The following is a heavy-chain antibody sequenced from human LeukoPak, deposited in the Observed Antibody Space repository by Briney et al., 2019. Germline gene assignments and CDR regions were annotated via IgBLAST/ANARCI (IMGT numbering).Heavy chain of an antibody. J-gene: IGHJ4*02. CDR2: ISSSSLYI. CDR1: GFIFSDFY. V-gene: IGHV3-11*05. Sequence: GGSLRLSCAASGFIFSDFYMSWTRQAPGKGLEWISYISSSSLYINYADSVKGRFTIFRDNAKNSLYLQMNSLRAEDTAIYYCARDRFGRDGYNTYDYWGQGTLVTVSS. D-gene: IGHD5-24*01. CDR3: ARDRFGRDGYNTYDY.